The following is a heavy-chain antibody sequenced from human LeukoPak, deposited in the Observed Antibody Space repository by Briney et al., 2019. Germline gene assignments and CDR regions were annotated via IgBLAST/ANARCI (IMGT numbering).Heavy chain of an antibody. D-gene: IGHD6-19*01. J-gene: IGHJ4*02. Sequence: GGSLRLSCAASGFTFSSYSMNWVRQAPGKGLEWVSSISSSSSYIYYADSVKGRFTISRDNAKNSLYLQMDSLRVEDTAFYYCAKDNRRHYTSGPNPDSLHWGQGALVTVSS. CDR3: AKDNRRHYTSGPNPDSLH. V-gene: IGHV3-21*04. CDR2: ISSSSSYI. CDR1: GFTFSSYS.